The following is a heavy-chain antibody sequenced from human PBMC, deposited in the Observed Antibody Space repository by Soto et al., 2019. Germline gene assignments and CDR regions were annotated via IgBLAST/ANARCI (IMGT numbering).Heavy chain of an antibody. Sequence: EVQLVESGGGLVQPGGSLKLSCVASGFTFSGSAMHWVRQASGKGLEWVGRIRSKANSYATAYAASVKGRFTISRDDSKNMAYLQMNSLKTEDTAVYYCTRQSGGPAYYYYYMDVWGKGTTVTVSS. J-gene: IGHJ6*03. CDR3: TRQSGGPAYYYYYMDV. V-gene: IGHV3-73*01. D-gene: IGHD2-2*01. CDR1: GFTFSGSA. CDR2: IRSKANSYAT.